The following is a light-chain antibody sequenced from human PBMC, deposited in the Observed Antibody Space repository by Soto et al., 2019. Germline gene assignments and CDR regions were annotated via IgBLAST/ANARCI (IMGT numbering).Light chain of an antibody. Sequence: EIVLTQSPATLSLSPGDSATLSCRASQSVTAGYFAWYQQKSGQAPRLIIYETSSRMTGVPDRFSGSGSGTDVTLTISRLEPEDFAVYFCQQYGNSPTFGQGTKVEI. CDR2: ETS. J-gene: IGKJ1*01. V-gene: IGKV3-20*01. CDR1: QSVTAGY. CDR3: QQYGNSPT.